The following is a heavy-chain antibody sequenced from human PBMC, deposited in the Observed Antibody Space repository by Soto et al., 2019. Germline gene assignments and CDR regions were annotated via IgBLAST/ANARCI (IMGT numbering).Heavy chain of an antibody. J-gene: IGHJ5*02. Sequence: SETLSLTCAVYGGSFSGYYWSWIRQPPGKGLEWIGEINHSGSTNYNPSLKSRVTISVDTSKNQFSLKLSSVTAADTAVYYCARNVKYSGSHDRFDPWGQGTLVTVSS. CDR1: GGSFSGYY. CDR3: ARNVKYSGSHDRFDP. D-gene: IGHD1-26*01. CDR2: INHSGST. V-gene: IGHV4-34*01.